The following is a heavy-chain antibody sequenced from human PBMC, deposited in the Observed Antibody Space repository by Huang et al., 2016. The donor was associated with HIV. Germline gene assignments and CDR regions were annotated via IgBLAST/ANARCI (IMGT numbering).Heavy chain of an antibody. CDR1: GGSFRNFA. D-gene: IGHD3-22*01. CDR3: ATVDYYDTSGPQRGYFDN. Sequence: QVQLVQSGAEVKKPGSSVKVSCKASGGSFRNFAIGWVRQAPGQGLEWVGGSIPTRGTANYAQKFQGRVTIIADEATSTAYMELSSLRSEDTAVYYCATVDYYDTSGPQRGYFDNWGQGTLVTVSS. CDR2: SIPTRGTA. J-gene: IGHJ4*02. V-gene: IGHV1-69*01.